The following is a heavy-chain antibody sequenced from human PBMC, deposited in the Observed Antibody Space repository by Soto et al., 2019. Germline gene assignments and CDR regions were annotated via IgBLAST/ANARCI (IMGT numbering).Heavy chain of an antibody. Sequence: GGSLRLSCAASGFTFSSYAMHWVRQAPGKGLEWVAVISYDGSNKYYADSVKGRFTISRDNSKNTLYLQMNSLRAEDTAVYYCARDLGDYPPGEPGYWGQGTLVTVSS. CDR2: ISYDGSNK. D-gene: IGHD4-17*01. V-gene: IGHV3-30-3*01. CDR3: ARDLGDYPPGEPGY. CDR1: GFTFSSYA. J-gene: IGHJ4*02.